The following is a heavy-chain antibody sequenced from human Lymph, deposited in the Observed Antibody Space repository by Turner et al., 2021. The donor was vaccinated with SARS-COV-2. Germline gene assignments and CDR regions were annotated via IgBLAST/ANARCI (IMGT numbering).Heavy chain of an antibody. V-gene: IGHV3-30*04. J-gene: IGHJ4*02. CDR2: ISYDGSNK. D-gene: IGHD3-10*01. CDR1: GFTFSSYG. Sequence: QVQPVEPGGGVVRPGRSLRLSCAASGFTFSSYGMHWVSQAPGKGLEWVALISYDGSNKYYADSGKGRFTISRDKSKNTLYLQMNSLRAEDTAVYYCAREMGAGSDYWGQGTLVTVSS. CDR3: AREMGAGSDY.